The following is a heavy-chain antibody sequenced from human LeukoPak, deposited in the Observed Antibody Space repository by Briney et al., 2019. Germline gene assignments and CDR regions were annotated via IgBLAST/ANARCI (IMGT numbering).Heavy chain of an antibody. D-gene: IGHD2-2*01. CDR2: IYHSGST. CDR3: ARGYCSSTSCSWKRNDGFDY. Sequence: SETLSLTCAVSGGSISSSNWWSWVRQPPGKGLEWIGEIYHSGSTNYNPSLKSRVTISVDKSKNQFSLKLSSVTAADTAVYYCARGYCSSTSCSWKRNDGFDYWGQGTLVTVSS. J-gene: IGHJ4*02. V-gene: IGHV4-4*02. CDR1: GGSISSSNW.